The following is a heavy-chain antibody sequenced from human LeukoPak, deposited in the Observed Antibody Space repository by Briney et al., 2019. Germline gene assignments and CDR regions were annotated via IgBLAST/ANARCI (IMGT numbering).Heavy chain of an antibody. CDR3: AAPNH. J-gene: IGHJ4*02. CDR2: IYSRGAT. CDR1: GFSVINKY. Sequence: GGSLRLSCAACGFSVINKYMSWVRQAPGKGLEGVSVIYSRGATYYADSVKGRFTISRDNSKNTLYLQMNSLRVEDRAVYYCAAPNHCDQGTLVTVSA. V-gene: IGHV3-53*01.